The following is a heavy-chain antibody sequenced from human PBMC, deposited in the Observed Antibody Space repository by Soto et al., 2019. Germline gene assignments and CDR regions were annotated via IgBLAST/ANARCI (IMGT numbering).Heavy chain of an antibody. J-gene: IGHJ4*02. Sequence: QVQLQESGPGLVKPSQTLSLTCTVSGGSINSGGYYWSWIRQHPGKGREWIGYIYYSGSTYYNPSLKSRVTISIDTSKNQFSLKLNSVTAADTAVYYCARWGSYDSSGYYPMWGQGTLVTVSS. V-gene: IGHV4-31*03. CDR1: GGSINSGGYY. CDR2: IYYSGST. CDR3: ARWGSYDSSGYYPM. D-gene: IGHD3-22*01.